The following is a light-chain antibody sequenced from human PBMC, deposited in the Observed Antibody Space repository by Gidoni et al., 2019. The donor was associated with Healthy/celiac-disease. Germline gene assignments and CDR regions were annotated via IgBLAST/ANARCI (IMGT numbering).Light chain of an antibody. J-gene: IGLJ3*02. CDR2: EVS. Sequence: QSALTQPAAVSGSPGQSITISCTGTSSDVGSYNLLSWYQQHPGKAPKLMIYEVSKRPSGVSNRFSGSKSGNTASLTISGLQAEDEADYYCCSYAGSWVFGGGTKLTVL. CDR3: CSYAGSWV. V-gene: IGLV2-23*02. CDR1: SSDVGSYNL.